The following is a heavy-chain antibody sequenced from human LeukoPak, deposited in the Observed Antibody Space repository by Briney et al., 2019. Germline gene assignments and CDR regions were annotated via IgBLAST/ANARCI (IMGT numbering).Heavy chain of an antibody. CDR3: VAAAGYYFDY. J-gene: IGHJ4*02. V-gene: IGHV3-21*01. CDR2: IDSTSTYI. Sequence: GGSLRLSCAASGFTFITYSMNWVRQAPGKGLEWVSSIDSTSTYIFYADSLKGRVTIYRDNAKNSLILHRNSLRAEDTAVYYCVAAAGYYFDYWGQGTLVTVSS. CDR1: GFTFITYS. D-gene: IGHD6-25*01.